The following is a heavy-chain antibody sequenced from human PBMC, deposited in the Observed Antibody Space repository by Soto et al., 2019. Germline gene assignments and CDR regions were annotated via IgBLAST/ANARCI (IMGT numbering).Heavy chain of an antibody. J-gene: IGHJ4*02. CDR1: GFTFSSYW. Sequence: GGSLRLSCAASGFTFSSYWMSWVRQAPGKGLEWVANIKQDGSRIYCVDSVKGRFTISRDNAKNSLYLQMNSLRAEDTAVYYCARSPYYDYVWGTYRYYEYYFDYWGQGTLVTVSS. CDR3: ARSPYYDYVWGTYRYYEYYFDY. CDR2: IKQDGSRI. V-gene: IGHV3-7*05. D-gene: IGHD3-16*02.